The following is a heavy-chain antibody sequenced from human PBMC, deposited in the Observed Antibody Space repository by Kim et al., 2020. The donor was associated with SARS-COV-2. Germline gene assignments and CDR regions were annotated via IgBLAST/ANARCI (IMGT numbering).Heavy chain of an antibody. Sequence: SLESRVTMSVDTSKNQFSLKLSSVTAADTAVYYCARGRTTYLYYYGMDVWGQGTTVTVSS. CDR3: ARGRTTYLYYYGMDV. J-gene: IGHJ6*02. D-gene: IGHD1-7*01. V-gene: IGHV4-4*07.